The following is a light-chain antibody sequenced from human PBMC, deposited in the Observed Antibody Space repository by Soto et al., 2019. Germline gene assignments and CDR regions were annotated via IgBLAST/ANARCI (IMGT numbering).Light chain of an antibody. CDR3: ATWDSSLIAGV. CDR2: DNN. CDR1: SSNIGNNF. V-gene: IGLV1-51*01. J-gene: IGLJ2*01. Sequence: QSVLTQPPSVSAAPGKKVTISCSGSSSNIGNNFVSWYQHLPGTAAKLLIYDNNKRPSGIPDRFSGTKSGTSATLGITGLQTGDEAHYYCATWDSSLIAGVFGGGTKLTVL.